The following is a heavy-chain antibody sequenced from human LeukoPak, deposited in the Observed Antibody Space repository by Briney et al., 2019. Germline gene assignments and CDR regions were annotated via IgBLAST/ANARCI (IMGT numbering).Heavy chain of an antibody. D-gene: IGHD4-17*01. V-gene: IGHV4-59*01. CDR2: IYYSGST. CDR3: ARDPPPTVLPLGYFDL. Sequence: SETLSLTCTVSGGSISSYYWSWIRQPPGKGLEWIWYIYYSGSTNYNPSLKSRVTISVDTSKNQFSLKLSSVTAADTAVYYCARDPPPTVLPLGYFDLWGRGTLVTVSS. CDR1: GGSISSYY. J-gene: IGHJ2*01.